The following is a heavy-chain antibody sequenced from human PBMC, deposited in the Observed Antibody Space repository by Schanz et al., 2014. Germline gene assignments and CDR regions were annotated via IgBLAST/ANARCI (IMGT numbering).Heavy chain of an antibody. Sequence: VQLVQSGAEVKRPGASVRVSCKASGYTLTNFDINWVRQAPGQGLEWVGWIMPLRGIGNNAWKFQDRLTITADKSMNITYMELSSLGTEDTAVYYCTRLRRADPNGFDVWGQGTTVTVS. CDR1: GYTLTNFD. V-gene: IGHV1-69*09. D-gene: IGHD6-19*01. CDR3: TRLRRADPNGFDV. CDR2: IMPLRGIG. J-gene: IGHJ6*02.